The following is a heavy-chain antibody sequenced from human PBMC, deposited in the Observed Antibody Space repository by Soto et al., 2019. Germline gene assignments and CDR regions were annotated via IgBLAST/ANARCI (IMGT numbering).Heavy chain of an antibody. V-gene: IGHV1-2*02. J-gene: IGHJ3*02. D-gene: IGHD5-18*01. CDR1: GYTFTDYY. CDR2: MNPKSGGA. Sequence: ASVKVSCKTSGYTFTDYYTHWVRQAPGQGLEWMGWMNPKSGGAYFAQKFQGRVTLTRDTSIGTAYIEVNSLTPDDTAVYFCTRENIENSDGLYDAFDIWGQGTTVTVSS. CDR3: TRENIENSDGLYDAFDI.